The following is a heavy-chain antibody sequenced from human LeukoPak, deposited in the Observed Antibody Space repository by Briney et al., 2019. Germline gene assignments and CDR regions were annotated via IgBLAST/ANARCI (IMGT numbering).Heavy chain of an antibody. CDR1: RCTFSSYA. V-gene: IGHV1-69*04. CDR2: IIPILGIA. CDR3: AREPLRKPFDY. Sequence: SVKVSCKSSRCTFSSYAINWLRQAPGQGLEWMGRIIPILGIANYAQKFQGRVTITADKSTSTAYMELSSLRSEDTAVYYCAREPLRKPFDYWGQGTLVTVSS. J-gene: IGHJ4*02.